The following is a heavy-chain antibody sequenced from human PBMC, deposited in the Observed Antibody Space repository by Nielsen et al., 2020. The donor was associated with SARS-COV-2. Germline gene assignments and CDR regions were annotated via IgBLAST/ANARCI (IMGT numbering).Heavy chain of an antibody. CDR1: GFTVSSNY. J-gene: IGHJ6*03. CDR2: IYSGGST. D-gene: IGHD1-1*01. CDR3: AREERGYYYYYMDV. V-gene: IGHV3-53*01. Sequence: GESLKISCAASGFTVSSNYMSWVRQAPGKGLEWVSVIYSGGSTYYAGSVKGRFTISRDNSKNTLYLQMNSLRAEDTAVYYCAREERGYYYYYMDVWGKGTTVTVSS.